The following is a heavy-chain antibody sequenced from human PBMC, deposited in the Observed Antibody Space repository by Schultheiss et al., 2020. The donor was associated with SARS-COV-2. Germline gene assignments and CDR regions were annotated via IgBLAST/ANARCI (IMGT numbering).Heavy chain of an antibody. Sequence: SETLSLTCTVSGGSISSYYWSWIRQHPGKGLEWIGYIYYSGSTYYNPSLKSLVTISVDTSKNQFSLKLSSVTAADTAVYYCARCTFWSGYYVLDYWGQGTLVTVSS. CDR2: IYYSGST. J-gene: IGHJ4*02. V-gene: IGHV4-59*06. CDR1: GGSISSYY. D-gene: IGHD3-3*01. CDR3: ARCTFWSGYYVLDY.